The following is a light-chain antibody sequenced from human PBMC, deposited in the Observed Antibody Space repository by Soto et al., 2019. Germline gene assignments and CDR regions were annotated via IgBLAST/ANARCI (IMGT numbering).Light chain of an antibody. CDR3: QQCYITPIT. J-gene: IGKJ5*01. Sequence: DIVMTQSPDSLAVSLGERATINYKSSQNLLHSSTNKNYLAWYQQKPGQPPKLLIYWASTRESGVPDRFSGSGSGTDFTLTISSLQAEDVAVYYCQQCYITPITFGQGTRLE. V-gene: IGKV4-1*01. CDR2: WAS. CDR1: QNLLHSSTNKNY.